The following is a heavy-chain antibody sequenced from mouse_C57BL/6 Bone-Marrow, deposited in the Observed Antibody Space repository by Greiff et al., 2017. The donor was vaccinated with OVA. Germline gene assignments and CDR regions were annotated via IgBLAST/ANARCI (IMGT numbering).Heavy chain of an antibody. D-gene: IGHD4-1*01. CDR1: GYTFTDYY. CDR3: ARWDFIAY. V-gene: IGHV1-26*01. CDR2: INPNNGGT. Sequence: VQLQQSGPELVKPGASVTISCKASGYTFTDYYMNWVKQRPGKSLAWIGDINPNNGGTSYNQRFKGKATLTVDKSSSTAYMELRSLTSEDSAVYYCARWDFIAYWGQGTRVTVSA. J-gene: IGHJ3*01.